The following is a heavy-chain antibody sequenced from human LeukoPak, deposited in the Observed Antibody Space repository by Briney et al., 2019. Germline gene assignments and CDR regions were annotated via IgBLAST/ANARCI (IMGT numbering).Heavy chain of an antibody. J-gene: IGHJ6*03. D-gene: IGHD3-10*01. CDR2: IIPIFGTA. V-gene: IGHV1-69*05. Sequence: SVKVSCKASGGTFSSYAISWVRQAPGQGLEWMGRIIPIFGTANYAQKFQGRVTITTDESTSTAYMELSGLRSEDTAVYYCARDKINLVRGVITRLNYYYYYMDVWGKGTTVNVSS. CDR1: GGTFSSYA. CDR3: ARDKINLVRGVITRLNYYYYYMDV.